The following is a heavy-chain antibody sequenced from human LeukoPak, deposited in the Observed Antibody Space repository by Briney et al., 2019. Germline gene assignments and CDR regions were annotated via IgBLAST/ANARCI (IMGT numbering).Heavy chain of an antibody. V-gene: IGHV3-48*01. CDR2: ISHSGGAE. CDR1: GFSFSTYS. D-gene: IGHD3-10*02. CDR3: ARDYVFAFDY. Sequence: GGSLRLSCAASGFSFSTYSMNWVRQAPGKGLEWISYISHSGGAEHYTDSVKGRFTISRDNAKNALYLQMDGLRAEDTAVYFCARDYVFAFDYWSQGTRVTVSS. J-gene: IGHJ4*02.